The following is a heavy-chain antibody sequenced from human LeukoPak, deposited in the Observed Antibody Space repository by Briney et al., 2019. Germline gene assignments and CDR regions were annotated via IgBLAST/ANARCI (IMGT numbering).Heavy chain of an antibody. CDR2: INTNTGNP. V-gene: IGHV7-4-1*02. J-gene: IGHJ6*03. Sequence: GASVKVSCKASGYTFTSYAMNWVRQAPGQGLEWMGWINTNTGNPTYAQGFTGRFVFSLDTSVSTAYLQISSLKAEDTAVYYCARGAYFDWLLSQFPTQFHYYYYYYMDVWGKGTTVTVSS. D-gene: IGHD3-9*01. CDR1: GYTFTSYA. CDR3: ARGAYFDWLLSQFPTQFHYYYYYYMDV.